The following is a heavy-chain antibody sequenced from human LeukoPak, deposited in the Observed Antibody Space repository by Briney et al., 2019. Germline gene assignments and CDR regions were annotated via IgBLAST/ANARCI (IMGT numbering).Heavy chain of an antibody. D-gene: IGHD2-2*01. CDR3: AARSPAAKGNSVDY. Sequence: EGSLRLSCAASGFTFSSYSMNWVRQAPGKGLEWVSSISSSSSYIYYADSVKGRFTISRDNAKNSLYLQMNSLRAEDTAVYYCAARSPAAKGNSVDYWGQGTLVTVST. J-gene: IGHJ4*02. CDR1: GFTFSSYS. CDR2: ISSSSSYI. V-gene: IGHV3-21*01.